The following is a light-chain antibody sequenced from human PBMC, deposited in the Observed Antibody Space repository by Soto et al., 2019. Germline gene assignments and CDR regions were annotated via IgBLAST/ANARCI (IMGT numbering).Light chain of an antibody. Sequence: QSVLTQPASVSGSTGQSITISCIGTISDVGSYDLVSWYQQHPGKAPRLMIYEGSKRPSGVSNRFFGSKSGNTASLAISGLQAEDEADYYCSSYTTTSNYVFGTGTKVTV. J-gene: IGLJ1*01. CDR1: ISDVGSYDL. CDR2: EGS. CDR3: SSYTTTSNYV. V-gene: IGLV2-14*02.